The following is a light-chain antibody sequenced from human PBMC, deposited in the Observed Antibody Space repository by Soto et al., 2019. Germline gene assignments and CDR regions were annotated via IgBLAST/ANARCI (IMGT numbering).Light chain of an antibody. Sequence: DIQMTQSPSSLSASVGDRVTITCRASQSISNYLTWYQQKPGKAPKLLIYAASSLQSGVPSRFSGSGSVTDFTLTIISLQPEDFATYYCQQSYSTPPTFGGGTRVEIK. CDR2: AAS. CDR1: QSISNY. V-gene: IGKV1-39*01. J-gene: IGKJ4*01. CDR3: QQSYSTPPT.